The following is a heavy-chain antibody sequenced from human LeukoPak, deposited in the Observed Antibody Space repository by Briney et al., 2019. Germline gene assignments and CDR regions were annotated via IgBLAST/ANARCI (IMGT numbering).Heavy chain of an antibody. CDR3: AREADILTGVDY. D-gene: IGHD3-9*01. J-gene: IGHJ4*02. Sequence: ASVKVSCKASGYTFTSYDINWVRQATGQGLEWMGWMNPNSGITGYAQKFRGRVTMTRNTSISTAYMELSSLRSEDTAVYYCAREADILTGVDYWGQGTLVTVSS. CDR1: GYTFTSYD. V-gene: IGHV1-8*01. CDR2: MNPNSGIT.